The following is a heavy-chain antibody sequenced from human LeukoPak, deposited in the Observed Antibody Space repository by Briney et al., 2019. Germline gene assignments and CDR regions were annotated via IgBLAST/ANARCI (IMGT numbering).Heavy chain of an antibody. J-gene: IGHJ6*02. D-gene: IGHD6-13*01. Sequence: GGSLRLSCAASGFTFSSYWMHWVRQVPGKGLEWVSGISDSGGSTYYADSVKGRFTISRDNSKNTLYLQMNSLRAEDTAVYYCAKGIATTGPYYYVMDVWGQGTTVTVSS. CDR2: ISDSGGST. V-gene: IGHV3-23*01. CDR1: GFTFSSYW. CDR3: AKGIATTGPYYYVMDV.